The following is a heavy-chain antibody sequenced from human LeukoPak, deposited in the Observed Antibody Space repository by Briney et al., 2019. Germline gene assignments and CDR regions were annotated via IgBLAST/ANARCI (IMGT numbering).Heavy chain of an antibody. D-gene: IGHD3-22*01. Sequence: SETLSLTCTVSGGSISSYYWSWIRQPPGKGLEWIGYIYYSGSTNYNPSLKSRVTISVDTSKNQFSLKLSSVTAADTAVYYCARNYYDSSGYYGDAFDIWGQGTMVTVSS. V-gene: IGHV4-59*08. CDR2: IYYSGST. CDR3: ARNYYDSSGYYGDAFDI. CDR1: GGSISSYY. J-gene: IGHJ3*02.